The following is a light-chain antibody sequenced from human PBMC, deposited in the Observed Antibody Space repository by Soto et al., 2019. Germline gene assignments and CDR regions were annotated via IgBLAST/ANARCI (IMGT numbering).Light chain of an antibody. CDR1: QGIRSY. J-gene: IGKJ2*01. CDR3: QQLNTFPYT. V-gene: IGKV1-9*01. Sequence: IQLTQSPSSLSASVGDRVTITCRASQGIRSYLAWYQQRPGKAPKLLIYAASTLESGVPARFSGSGSGTDFNLTISSLQTEDFATYDGQQLNTFPYTFGQGTKLEIK. CDR2: AAS.